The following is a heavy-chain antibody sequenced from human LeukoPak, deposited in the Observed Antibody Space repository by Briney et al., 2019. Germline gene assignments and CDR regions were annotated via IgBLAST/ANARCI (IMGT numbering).Heavy chain of an antibody. Sequence: SETLSLTCAVSGGSTSSSNWWSWVRQPPGKGLEWIGEIYHSGSTNYNPSLKSRVTISVDKSKNQFSLKLSSVTAADTAVYYCARANTYYYDSSGYHPYIWFDPWGQGTLVTVSS. D-gene: IGHD3-22*01. V-gene: IGHV4-4*02. J-gene: IGHJ5*02. CDR1: GGSTSSSNW. CDR3: ARANTYYYDSSGYHPYIWFDP. CDR2: IYHSGST.